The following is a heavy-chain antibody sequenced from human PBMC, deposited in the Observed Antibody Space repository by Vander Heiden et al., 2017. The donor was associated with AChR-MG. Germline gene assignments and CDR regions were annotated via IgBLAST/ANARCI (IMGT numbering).Heavy chain of an antibody. V-gene: IGHV3-15*01. D-gene: IGHD3-3*01. J-gene: IGHJ4*02. CDR3: TTARSFWSGDYLDF. CDR2: IKGKTDDETT. Sequence: EVQLVESGGDLVKPGGSLRLSCAASGFSFNSAWMSWVRQAPGKGLEWVGRIKGKTDDETTDYATSVKGRFTISRDDSKNMLYLQMNSLKTEDTAVYYCTTARSFWSGDYLDFWGQGSLVTVSS. CDR1: GFSFNSAW.